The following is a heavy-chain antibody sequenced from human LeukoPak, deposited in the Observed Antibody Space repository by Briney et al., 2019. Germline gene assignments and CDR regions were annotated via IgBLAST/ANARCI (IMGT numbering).Heavy chain of an antibody. CDR1: GGTSSSYA. D-gene: IGHD2-15*01. J-gene: IGHJ4*02. V-gene: IGHV1-69*04. Sequence: ASVKVSCKASGGTSSSYAISWVRQAPGQGLEWMGRIIPILGIANYAQKFQGRVTITADKSTSTAYMELSSLRSEDTAVYYCARSKGPLLLHNYFDYWGQGTLVTVSS. CDR2: IIPILGIA. CDR3: ARSKGPLLLHNYFDY.